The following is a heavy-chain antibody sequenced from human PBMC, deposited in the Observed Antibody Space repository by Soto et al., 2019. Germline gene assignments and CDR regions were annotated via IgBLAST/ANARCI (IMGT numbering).Heavy chain of an antibody. CDR2: IYYSGST. CDR1: GGSISSSSYY. CDR3: AIIPYIDVIGYPTPPPL. Sequence: PSETLSLTCTVSGGSISSSSYYWGWIRQPPGKGLEWIGSIYYSGSTYYNPSLKSRVTISVDTSKNQFSLKLSSVTAADTAVFYFAIIPYIDVIGYPTPPPLGGKGTMVTVPS. J-gene: IGHJ3*01. D-gene: IGHD3-22*01. V-gene: IGHV4-39*01.